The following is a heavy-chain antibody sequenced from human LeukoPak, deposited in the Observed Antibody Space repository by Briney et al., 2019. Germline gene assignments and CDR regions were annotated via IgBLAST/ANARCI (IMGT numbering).Heavy chain of an antibody. D-gene: IGHD5-12*01. V-gene: IGHV3-21*01. CDR3: ARGVDIVATMKNAFDI. J-gene: IGHJ3*02. CDR2: ISSSGYI. Sequence: KPGGSLRLSCAASGFTFSSYSMNWVRQAPGKGLEWVSSISSSGYIYYADSVKGRFTISRDNAKNSLYLQMNSLRAEDTAVYYCARGVDIVATMKNAFDIWGQGTMVTVSS. CDR1: GFTFSSYS.